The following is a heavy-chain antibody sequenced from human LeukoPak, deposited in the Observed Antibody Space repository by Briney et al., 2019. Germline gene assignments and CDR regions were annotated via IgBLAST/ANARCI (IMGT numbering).Heavy chain of an antibody. J-gene: IGHJ4*02. D-gene: IGHD3-22*01. CDR3: AKDLSTYYDSSGYLN. CDR2: ISGSGGST. Sequence: ETLSLTCTVSGGSISSYYWSWVRQAPGKGLEWVSAISGSGGSTYYADSVKGRFTISRDNSKNTLYLQMNSLRAEDTAVYYCAKDLSTYYDSSGYLNWGQGTLVTVSS. CDR1: GGSISSYY. V-gene: IGHV3-23*01.